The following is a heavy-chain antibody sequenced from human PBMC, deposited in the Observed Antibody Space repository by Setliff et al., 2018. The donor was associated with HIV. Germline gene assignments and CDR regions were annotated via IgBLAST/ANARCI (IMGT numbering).Heavy chain of an antibody. Sequence: GESLKISCKTSGYDFTTNWVGWVRQMPGKGLEWMGIISPADSDTRVNPSFQGHVTISADKSISTTYLQWSSLRASDTAMYYCARVFSAGWFDSWGQGTLVTVSS. J-gene: IGHJ5*01. V-gene: IGHV5-51*01. CDR2: ISPADSDT. D-gene: IGHD6-13*01. CDR1: GYDFTTNW. CDR3: ARVFSAGWFDS.